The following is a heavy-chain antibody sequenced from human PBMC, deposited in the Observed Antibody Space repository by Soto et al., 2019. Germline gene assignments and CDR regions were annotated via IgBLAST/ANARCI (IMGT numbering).Heavy chain of an antibody. CDR2: INPNSGGT. D-gene: IGHD3-10*01. CDR1: GYTFTGYY. J-gene: IGHJ6*02. CDR3: ARDYRGYYYYYGMDV. Sequence: ASVKVSCKASGYTFTGYYMHWVRQAPGQGLEWMGWINPNSGGTSYAQKFQGWVTMTRDTSISTAYMELSRMRSDDTAVYYCARDYRGYYYYYGMDVWGQGTTVTVSS. V-gene: IGHV1-2*04.